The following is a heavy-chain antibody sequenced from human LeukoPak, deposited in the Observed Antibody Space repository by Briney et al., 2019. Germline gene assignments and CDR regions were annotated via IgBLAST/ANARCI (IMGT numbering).Heavy chain of an antibody. CDR1: GGSVSSGSYY. CDR3: ARGSCSSTSCYFSNFDY. J-gene: IGHJ4*02. D-gene: IGHD2-2*01. CDR2: IYYSGST. V-gene: IGHV4-61*01. Sequence: PSETLSLTCTVSGGSVSSGSYYWSWIRQPPGKGLEWIGYIYYSGSTNYNPSLKSRVTISVDTSKNQFSLKLSSVTAADTAVYYCARGSCSSTSCYFSNFDYWGQGTLVTVSS.